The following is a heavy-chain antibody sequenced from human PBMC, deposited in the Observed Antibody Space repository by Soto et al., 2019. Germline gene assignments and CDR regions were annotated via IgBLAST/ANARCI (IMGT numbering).Heavy chain of an antibody. Sequence: QVQLVQSGAEVKKPGASVKVSCKTSGYAFTGYGINWVRQAPGHGLEWMGWISVFNGNTKYGQNIQDRVIMTTDTSTSTAYMELTSLRSDETAVDFCGRDGSGGIIDSWGQGTMLIVSS. J-gene: IGHJ3*01. V-gene: IGHV1-18*01. D-gene: IGHD2-15*01. CDR3: GRDGSGGIIDS. CDR1: GYAFTGYG. CDR2: ISVFNGNT.